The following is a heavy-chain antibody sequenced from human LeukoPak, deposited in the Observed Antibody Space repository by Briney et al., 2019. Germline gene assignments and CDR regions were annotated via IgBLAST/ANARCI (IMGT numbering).Heavy chain of an antibody. CDR1: GFTFSSYE. D-gene: IGHD3-9*01. CDR2: ISSSGSTI. J-gene: IGHJ3*02. V-gene: IGHV3-48*03. CDR3: ARGPGSDDILTGYYKSVRAFDI. Sequence: GGSLRLSCAASGFTFSSYEMNWVRQAPGKGLEWVSYISSSGSTIYYADSVKGRFTTSRDNAKNSLYLQMNSLRAEDTAVYYCARGPGSDDILTGYYKSVRAFDIWGQGTMVTVSS.